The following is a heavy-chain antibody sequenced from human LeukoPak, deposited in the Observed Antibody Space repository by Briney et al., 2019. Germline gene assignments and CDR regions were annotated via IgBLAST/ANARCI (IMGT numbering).Heavy chain of an antibody. V-gene: IGHV3-11*04. J-gene: IGHJ3*02. D-gene: IGHD6-19*01. CDR3: AREGQWRSFDI. Sequence: GGSLRLSCEASGFNFSDYYMSWIRQAPGKGLEWLSYISTSSNTIYYAESVKGRFTISRDNAKNSLYLQMNSLRAEDTAVYYCAREGQWRSFDIWGQGTMVSVSS. CDR1: GFNFSDYY. CDR2: ISTSSNTI.